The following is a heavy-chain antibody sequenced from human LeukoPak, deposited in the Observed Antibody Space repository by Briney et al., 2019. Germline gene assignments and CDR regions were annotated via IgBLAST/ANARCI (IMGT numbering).Heavy chain of an antibody. D-gene: IGHD6-13*01. CDR2: IHQHGSEK. CDR1: GFTFNNYW. J-gene: IGHJ6*03. Sequence: GGSLRLSCAASGFTFNNYWMSWVRQAPGKGLEWVANIHQHGSEKYYVDSVKGRFTISRDNAENSVYLQMNSLRAEDTAVYYCARAAIAAARIYYYMDVWGKGTTVTVSS. V-gene: IGHV3-7*01. CDR3: ARAAIAAARIYYYMDV.